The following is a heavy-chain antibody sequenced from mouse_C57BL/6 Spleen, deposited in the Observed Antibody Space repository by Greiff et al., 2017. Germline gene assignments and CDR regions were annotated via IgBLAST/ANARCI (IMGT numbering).Heavy chain of an antibody. CDR3: AQPYSRYFEV. V-gene: IGHV5-6*01. Sequence: EVQLQQSGGDLVKPGGSLKLSCAASGFTFSSYGMSWVRQTPDKRLEWVATISSGGSYTYYPDSVKGRFTISRDTAKNTLYLQMSSLKSEDTAMYYCAQPYSRYFEVWGTETTGTVSS. CDR1: GFTFSSYG. D-gene: IGHD2-12*01. J-gene: IGHJ1*03. CDR2: ISSGGSYT.